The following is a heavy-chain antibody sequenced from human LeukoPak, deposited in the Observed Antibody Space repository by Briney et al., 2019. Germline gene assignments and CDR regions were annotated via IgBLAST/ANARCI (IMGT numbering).Heavy chain of an antibody. Sequence: GGSLRLSCAAPGFTFSSYGMHWVRQAPGKGLEWVAVIWYDGSSKYYADSVKGRFTISRDNSKNTLYLQMNSLRAEDTAVYYCASAMTTVTPGAFDIWGQGTMVTVSS. V-gene: IGHV3-33*01. J-gene: IGHJ3*02. CDR2: IWYDGSSK. CDR1: GFTFSSYG. D-gene: IGHD4-17*01. CDR3: ASAMTTVTPGAFDI.